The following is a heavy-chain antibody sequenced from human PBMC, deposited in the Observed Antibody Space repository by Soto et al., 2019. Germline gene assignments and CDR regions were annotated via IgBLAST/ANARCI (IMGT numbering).Heavy chain of an antibody. CDR1: GGSFSGYY. CDR3: ARRGSAAALF. V-gene: IGHV4-34*01. Sequence: PSETLSLTCAVYGGSFSGYYWSWIRQPPGKGLEWIGEINHSGSTNYNPSLKSRVTISVDTSKNQFSLKLSSVTAADTAVYYCARRGSAAALFWGRGTQVTVSS. D-gene: IGHD2-2*01. CDR2: INHSGST. J-gene: IGHJ4*02.